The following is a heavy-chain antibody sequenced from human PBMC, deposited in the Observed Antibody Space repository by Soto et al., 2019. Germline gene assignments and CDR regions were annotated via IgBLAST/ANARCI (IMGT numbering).Heavy chain of an antibody. D-gene: IGHD3-16*01. Sequence: PGGSLRLSCAASGLPFSSYCMHWVRQAPGKGLEWVAVISYDGSSTSYADSVKGRFTISRDNAKDTLYLQMDSLRAEDTAVFYCTRGRWGGIDYWGQGTLVTVSS. CDR2: ISYDGSST. J-gene: IGHJ4*02. CDR1: GLPFSSYC. CDR3: TRGRWGGIDY. V-gene: IGHV3-30*03.